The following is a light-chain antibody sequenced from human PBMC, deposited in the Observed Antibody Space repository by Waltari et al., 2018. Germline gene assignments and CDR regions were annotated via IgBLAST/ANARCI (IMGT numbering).Light chain of an antibody. CDR2: DAS. V-gene: IGKV3-11*01. CDR1: QSIGIE. CDR3: QQRSRWALT. J-gene: IGKJ4*01. Sequence: EIVLTQSPATLSLSPGERVTLSCRASQSIGIELAWYQQRPGQAPRLLISDASYSATSSPARFRGSGSGTDCTLTISSLVPEDMATYYCQQRSRWALTFGGGTKVEFK.